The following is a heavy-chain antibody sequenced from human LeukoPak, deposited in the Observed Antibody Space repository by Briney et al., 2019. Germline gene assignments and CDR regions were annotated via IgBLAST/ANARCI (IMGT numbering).Heavy chain of an antibody. D-gene: IGHD2-15*01. CDR2: ITAYNGNT. J-gene: IGHJ4*02. CDR3: ARGGRVDSALGY. Sequence: GASVKVSCKASGYTFTSYGIRWVRQAPGQGHEWMGWITAYNGNTNYAQNLQGRVTMTTDTSTSTAYMELRSLRSDDTAVYYCARGGRVDSALGYWGQGTLVTVSS. CDR1: GYTFTSYG. V-gene: IGHV1-18*01.